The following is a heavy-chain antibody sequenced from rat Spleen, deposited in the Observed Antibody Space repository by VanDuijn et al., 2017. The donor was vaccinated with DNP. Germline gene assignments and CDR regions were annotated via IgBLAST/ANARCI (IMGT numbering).Heavy chain of an antibody. CDR2: INSAGST. Sequence: EVQLQESGPGLVKPSQSLSLTCSVTGYSITSSYRWNWIRKFPGNKLEWMGYINSAGSTNYNPSLKSRISITRDTSKNQFFLQVNSVTTEDTATYYCARGGILRTHYFDYWGQGVMVTVSS. D-gene: IGHD1-6*01. CDR1: GYSITSSYR. J-gene: IGHJ2*01. V-gene: IGHV3-3*01. CDR3: ARGGILRTHYFDY.